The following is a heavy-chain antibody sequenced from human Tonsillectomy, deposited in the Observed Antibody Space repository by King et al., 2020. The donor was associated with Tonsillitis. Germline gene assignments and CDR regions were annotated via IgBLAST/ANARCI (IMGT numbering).Heavy chain of an antibody. V-gene: IGHV3-48*03. J-gene: IGHJ3*02. CDR3: ARDSCDYERSDCNAFDI. D-gene: IGHD3-22*01. CDR2: ISSSGSRT. CDR1: GFVLSSYE. Sequence: VQLVESGGGPVQPRGSLRLSCAASGFVLSSYEMNWVRQAPGKGLEWISYISSSGSRTSYADSVKGRFTISRDNAKNSLYLQMNSLRAEDTAVYYCARDSCDYERSDCNAFDIWGQGTMVTVSS.